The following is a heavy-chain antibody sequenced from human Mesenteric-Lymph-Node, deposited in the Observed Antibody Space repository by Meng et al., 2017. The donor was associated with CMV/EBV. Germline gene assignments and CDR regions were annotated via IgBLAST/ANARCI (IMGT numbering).Heavy chain of an antibody. CDR3: ARDAGGTYYFDY. V-gene: IGHV3-11*01. CDR2: ISNSGSTI. CDR1: GFTFSSYW. D-gene: IGHD1-26*01. J-gene: IGHJ4*02. Sequence: GESLKISCAASGFTFSSYWMSWIRQAPGKGLEWVSYISNSGSTIYYADSVKGRFTISKDNAKNSLYLQMNSLRAEDTAVYFCARDAGGTYYFDYWGQGTLVTVSS.